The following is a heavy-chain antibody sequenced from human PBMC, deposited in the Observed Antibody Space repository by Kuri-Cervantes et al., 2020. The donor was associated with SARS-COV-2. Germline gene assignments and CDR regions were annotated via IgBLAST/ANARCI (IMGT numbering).Heavy chain of an antibody. Sequence: GESLKISCVASGFSLRDFGMHWVRQAPGKGLEWVAATSYNGKENYYGDSVKGRFTISRDNSKNTLYLEMDSLGTEDTAVYYCARGVAELRYYGMDVWAKGPRSPSP. D-gene: IGHD1-7*01. CDR1: GFSLRDFG. J-gene: IGHJ6*02. V-gene: IGHV3-30*03. CDR2: TSYNGKEN. CDR3: ARGVAELRYYGMDV.